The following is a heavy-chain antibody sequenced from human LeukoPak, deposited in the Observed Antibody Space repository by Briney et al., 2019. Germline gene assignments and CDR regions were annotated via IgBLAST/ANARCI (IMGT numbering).Heavy chain of an antibody. CDR1: GFTFSSYA. J-gene: IGHJ4*02. CDR3: ARDPYSSGWIDY. Sequence: GRSLRLSCAASGFTFSSYAMHWVRQAPGKGLEWVAVISYDGSNKYYADSVKGRFTISRDNSKNTLYLQMNSLRAEDTAVYYCARDPYSSGWIDYWGQGTLVTVSS. CDR2: ISYDGSNK. V-gene: IGHV3-30*14. D-gene: IGHD6-19*01.